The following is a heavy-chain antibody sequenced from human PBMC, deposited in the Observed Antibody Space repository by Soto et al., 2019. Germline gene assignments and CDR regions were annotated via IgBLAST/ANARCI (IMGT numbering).Heavy chain of an antibody. V-gene: IGHV4-39*01. D-gene: IGHD3-10*01. CDR2: IYYSGST. J-gene: IGHJ5*02. CDR3: AGGFAHGDLPGSYTWSDP. Sequence: SETLSLTCTVSGGSISSSSYYWCWIRHPPGKGLDCIGSIYYSGSTYYNPSLKSRVTIFVDKSKNQFSLKLSSVTAADTAVYSCAGGFAHGDLPGSYTWSDPWGQGTLVTVSS. CDR1: GGSISSSSYY.